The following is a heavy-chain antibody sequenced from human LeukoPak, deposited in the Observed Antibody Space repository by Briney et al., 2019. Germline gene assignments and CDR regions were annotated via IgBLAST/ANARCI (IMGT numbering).Heavy chain of an antibody. CDR3: TKARGGVVEMATSLDY. J-gene: IGHJ4*02. Sequence: GGSLRLSCAASGFTFSSYGMHWVRQAPGKGLEWVAVISYDGSNKYYADSVKGRFTISRDNSKNTLYLQMNSLRAEDTAVYYCTKARGGVVEMATSLDYWGQGTLVTVSS. CDR2: ISYDGSNK. CDR1: GFTFSSYG. V-gene: IGHV3-30*18. D-gene: IGHD5-24*01.